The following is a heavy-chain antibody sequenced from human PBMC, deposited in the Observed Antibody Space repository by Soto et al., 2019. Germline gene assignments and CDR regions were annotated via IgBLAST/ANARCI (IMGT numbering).Heavy chain of an antibody. V-gene: IGHV3-23*01. J-gene: IGHJ5*02. CDR2: ISGSGGST. CDR1: GFTVSSYA. Sequence: XESLRLTCAASGFTVSSYAMSGVRQAPGKGLEWVSAISGSGGSTYYADSVKGRFTISRDNSKNTLYLQMNSLRAEDTAVYYCAKARTHYGSGSYWFDPWGQGTLVTVSS. D-gene: IGHD3-10*01. CDR3: AKARTHYGSGSYWFDP.